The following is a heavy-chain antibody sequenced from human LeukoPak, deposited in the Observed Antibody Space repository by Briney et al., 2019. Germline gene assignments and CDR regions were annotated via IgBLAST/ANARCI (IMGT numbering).Heavy chain of an antibody. CDR3: AKDLVVVVAATALKY. V-gene: IGHV3-23*01. Sequence: ETLSLTCTVSGGSIRSYYWSWVRQAPGKGLEWVSAISGSGGSTYYADSVKGRFTISRENSKNTLYLQMNSLRAEDTAVYYCAKDLVVVVAATALKYWGQGTLVTVSS. J-gene: IGHJ4*02. CDR1: GGSIRSYY. D-gene: IGHD2-15*01. CDR2: ISGSGGST.